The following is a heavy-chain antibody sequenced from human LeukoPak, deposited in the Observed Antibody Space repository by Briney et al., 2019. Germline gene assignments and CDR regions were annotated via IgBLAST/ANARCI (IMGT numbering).Heavy chain of an antibody. V-gene: IGHV1-18*01. Sequence: ASVKVSCKASGYTFTSYGFSWVRQAPGQRLEWMGWISGYDANTRYTQKFQGRVTMTTDTSTSTAYMELRSLRSDDTAVYYCARDWGKGEFYFDYWGQGTLVTVSS. D-gene: IGHD3-16*01. J-gene: IGHJ4*02. CDR2: ISGYDANT. CDR1: GYTFTSYG. CDR3: ARDWGKGEFYFDY.